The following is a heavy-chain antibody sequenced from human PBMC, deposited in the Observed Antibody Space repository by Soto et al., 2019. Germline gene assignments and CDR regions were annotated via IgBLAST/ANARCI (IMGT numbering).Heavy chain of an antibody. CDR1: GFTFSDYY. Sequence: AGGSLRLSCEGSGFTFSDYYISWIRQAPGKGLEWISYSSNSGTFSRYADSVKGRFSISRDNTKNLLYLQMNSLRAEDTAVYYCARSGDNYDRLDYWGQGTPVTVSS. V-gene: IGHV3-11*06. D-gene: IGHD5-12*01. CDR3: ARSGDNYDRLDY. J-gene: IGHJ4*02. CDR2: SSNSGTFS.